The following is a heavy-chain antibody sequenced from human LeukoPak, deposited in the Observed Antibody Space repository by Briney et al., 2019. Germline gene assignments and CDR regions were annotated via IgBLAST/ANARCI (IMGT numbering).Heavy chain of an antibody. J-gene: IGHJ3*02. CDR3: TYIVVVPAAKSHAFDI. V-gene: IGHV3-21*01. CDR2: ISSSSSYI. D-gene: IGHD2-2*01. CDR1: GFTFSSYS. Sequence: GGSLRLSCAASGFTFSSYSMNWVRQAPGKGLEWVSSISSSSSYIYYADSVKGRFTISRDNAKNSLYLQMNSLRAEDTAVYYCTYIVVVPAAKSHAFDIWGQGTMVTVSS.